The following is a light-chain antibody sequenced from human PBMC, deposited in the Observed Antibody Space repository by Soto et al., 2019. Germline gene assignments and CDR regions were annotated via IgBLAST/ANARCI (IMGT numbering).Light chain of an antibody. V-gene: IGLV2-8*01. CDR3: SSYAGSNNFLYV. J-gene: IGLJ1*01. CDR2: EVS. CDR1: SSDVGGYNY. Sequence: QSALTQPPSASGSPGQSVTISCTGTSSDVGGYNYVSWYQQHPGKAPKLMIYEVSKRPSGVPDRFSGSKSGNTASLTVSGLQAEDEADYYYSSYAGSNNFLYVFGTGTKVTVL.